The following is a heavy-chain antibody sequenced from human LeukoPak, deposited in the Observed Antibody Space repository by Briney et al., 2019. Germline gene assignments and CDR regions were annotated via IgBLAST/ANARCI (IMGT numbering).Heavy chain of an antibody. Sequence: GESLRLSCAASGFTFANYNFNWVRQAPGKGLEWVSYISSTSSTIYYADSMKGRFTISRDNANSSLYLQMNSLRAEDTAVYYCARDPPHGMDVWGQGTTVTVSS. CDR2: ISSTSSTI. CDR1: GFTFANYN. J-gene: IGHJ6*02. CDR3: ARDPPHGMDV. V-gene: IGHV3-48*01.